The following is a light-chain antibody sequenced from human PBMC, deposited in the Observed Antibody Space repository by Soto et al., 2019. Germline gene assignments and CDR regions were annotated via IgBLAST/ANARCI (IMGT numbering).Light chain of an antibody. CDR3: QQTKSYPST. CDR1: QDISSS. J-gene: IGKJ4*01. V-gene: IGKV1-13*02. CDR2: GAS. Sequence: AIQLTQSPSSLSASVGDRVTITCRASQDISSSLAWYQQKAGKAPKLLIYGASILQSGVPSGFSGSGSGTDFTLTISSLRAEDFAIYFCQQTKSYPSTFGGGTRVEI.